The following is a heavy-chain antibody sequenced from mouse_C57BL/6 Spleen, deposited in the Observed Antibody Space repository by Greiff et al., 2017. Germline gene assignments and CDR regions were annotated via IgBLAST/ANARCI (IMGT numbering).Heavy chain of an antibody. CDR3: ARGNYFDY. Sequence: EVKLVESGGGLVKPGGSLKLSCAASGFTFSSYAMSWVRQTPEKRLEWVATISDGGSYTYYPDNVKGRFTISRDNAKNNLYLQMSHLKSEDKAMYYCARGNYFDYWGQGTTLTVSS. CDR2: ISDGGSYT. CDR1: GFTFSSYA. J-gene: IGHJ2*01. V-gene: IGHV5-4*03.